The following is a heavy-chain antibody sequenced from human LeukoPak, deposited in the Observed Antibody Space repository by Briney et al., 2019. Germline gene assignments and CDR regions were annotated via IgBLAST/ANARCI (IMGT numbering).Heavy chain of an antibody. CDR3: ARGPLPGSPTWFFDY. V-gene: IGHV4-39*07. D-gene: IGHD3-10*01. CDR2: IYYSGST. Sequence: SETLSLTCTVSGGSISSSSYYWGWIRQPPGKGLEWIGSIYYSGSTYYNPSLKSRVTISVHTSNNQFSLNLTSVTAADTAVYYCARGPLPGSPTWFFDYWGQGTLATVSS. CDR1: GGSISSSSYY. J-gene: IGHJ4*02.